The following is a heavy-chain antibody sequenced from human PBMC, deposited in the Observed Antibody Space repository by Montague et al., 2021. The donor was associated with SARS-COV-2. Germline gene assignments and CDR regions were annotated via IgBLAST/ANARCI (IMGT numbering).Heavy chain of an antibody. CDR1: GGSISSGSYY. Sequence: TLSLTCTVSGGSISSGSYYWSWIRQPAGEGLEWIGRIYTSGSTNYNPSLKSRVTISVDTSKNQFSLKLSSVTAADTAVYYCAREVYQLPNTYYYYYGMDVWGQGTTVTVSS. CDR2: IYTSGST. CDR3: AREVYQLPNTYYYYYGMDV. J-gene: IGHJ6*02. D-gene: IGHD2-2*01. V-gene: IGHV4-61*02.